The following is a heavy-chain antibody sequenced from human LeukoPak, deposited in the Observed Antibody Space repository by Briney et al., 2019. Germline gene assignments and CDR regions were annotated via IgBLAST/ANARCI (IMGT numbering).Heavy chain of an antibody. CDR1: GFTFSNYA. Sequence: QPGGSLRLSCAASGFTFSNYAMIWVRQAPGRGLEWVSSISASGGDTYYLDSVTGRFTISRDNSKNTLYLQMNSLKAEDTAIYYCTKDPHAVAPPRVYWGQGILVTVSS. J-gene: IGHJ4*02. D-gene: IGHD4-23*01. CDR3: TKDPHAVAPPRVY. CDR2: ISASGGDT. V-gene: IGHV3-23*01.